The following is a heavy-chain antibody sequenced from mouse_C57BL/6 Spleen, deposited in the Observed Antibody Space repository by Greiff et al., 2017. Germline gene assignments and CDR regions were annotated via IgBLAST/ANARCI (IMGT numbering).Heavy chain of an antibody. J-gene: IGHJ1*03. CDR3: ARTDDFHWYFDV. V-gene: IGHV2-2*01. CDR2: IWSGGST. Sequence: VMLVESGPGLVQPSQSLSITCTVSGFSLTSYGVHWVRQSPGKGLEWLGVIWSGGSTDYNAAFISRLSISKDNSKSQVFFKMNSLQADDTAIYYCARTDDFHWYFDVWGTGTTVTVSS. CDR1: GFSLTSYG.